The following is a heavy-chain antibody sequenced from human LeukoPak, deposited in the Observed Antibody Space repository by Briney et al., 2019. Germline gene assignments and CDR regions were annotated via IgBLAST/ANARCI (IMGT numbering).Heavy chain of an antibody. D-gene: IGHD3-10*01. CDR1: GFTFTTYP. V-gene: IGHV3-30*04. CDR2: DGSGK. CDR3: AREWADSYSSGSHYCFDY. J-gene: IGHJ4*02. Sequence: PGRSLRLSCAASGFTFTTYPMHWVSQSPGKGLEWVAVDGSGKYYTDSVKGRFTISRDNSRNTLYLQMNSLRAEDTAVYYCAREWADSYSSGSHYCFDYWGQGTLVTVSS.